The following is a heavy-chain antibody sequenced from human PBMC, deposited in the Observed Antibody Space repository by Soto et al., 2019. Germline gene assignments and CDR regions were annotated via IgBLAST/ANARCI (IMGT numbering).Heavy chain of an antibody. V-gene: IGHV3-48*02. Sequence: GGSLRLSCAASGFRFSTYDMDWLRQAPGKGPEWIAHISTTSFTIYYADSVKGRFTISRDNARNSLYLEMNSLRDEDTAVYYCARDRCYDGTCYSASDSWGQGTLVTVSS. J-gene: IGHJ5*01. CDR1: GFRFSTYD. CDR2: ISTTSFTI. CDR3: ARDRCYDGTCYSASDS. D-gene: IGHD2-15*01.